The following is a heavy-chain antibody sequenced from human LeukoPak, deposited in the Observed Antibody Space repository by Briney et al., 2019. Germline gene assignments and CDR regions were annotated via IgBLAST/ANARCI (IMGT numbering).Heavy chain of an antibody. CDR3: ARDRAYSGSPFDY. Sequence: GGSLRLSCAASGFTFSSYAMHWVRQAPGKGLEWVAVITYDGSNKYYADSVKGRFTISRDNSKNTLYLQMNSLRAEDTAVYYCARDRAYSGSPFDYXXQGTLVTVSS. CDR2: ITYDGSNK. J-gene: IGHJ4*02. D-gene: IGHD1-26*01. V-gene: IGHV3-30-3*01. CDR1: GFTFSSYA.